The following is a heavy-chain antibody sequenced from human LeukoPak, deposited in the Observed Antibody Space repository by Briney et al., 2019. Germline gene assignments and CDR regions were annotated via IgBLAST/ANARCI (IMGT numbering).Heavy chain of an antibody. D-gene: IGHD3-10*01. J-gene: IGHJ4*02. Sequence: PGGSLRLSCAASGFTFSSYAMSWVRQAPGRGLEWVSGIDYAGGSTNYADSVQGRFTVSRDNSKNTLYLQMNSLRAEDTAIYYCAATRVCGGVLLRPNCLYFEDWGLGTLVTVSS. CDR3: AATRVCGGVLLRPNCLYFED. V-gene: IGHV3-23*01. CDR2: IDYAGGST. CDR1: GFTFSSYA.